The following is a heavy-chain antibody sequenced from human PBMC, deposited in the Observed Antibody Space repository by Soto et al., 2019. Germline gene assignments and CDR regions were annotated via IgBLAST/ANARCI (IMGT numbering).Heavy chain of an antibody. J-gene: IGHJ4*02. CDR3: ARTLYSYGPRFDY. V-gene: IGHV4-61*08. CDR2: IYYSGST. Sequence: SETLSLTCTVSGDSISSGGYYWSWIRQHPGKGLEWIGYIYYSGSTNYNPSLKSRVTISVDTSKNQFSLKLSSVTAADTAVYYCARTLYSYGPRFDYWGQGTLVTVSS. CDR1: GDSISSGGYY. D-gene: IGHD5-18*01.